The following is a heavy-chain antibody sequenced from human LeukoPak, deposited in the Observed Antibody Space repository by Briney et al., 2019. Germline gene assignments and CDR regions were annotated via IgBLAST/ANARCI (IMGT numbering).Heavy chain of an antibody. D-gene: IGHD2-15*01. CDR2: IYPGDSDT. Sequence: GESLKISCKGTGYSFTSYWIGWVRQMPGKGLEWMGIIYPGDSDTRYSPSFQGQVTISADKSISTAYLQWSSLKASDTGMYYCAKSSPRGYGAFDIWGQGTMVTVSS. J-gene: IGHJ3*02. CDR3: AKSSPRGYGAFDI. CDR1: GYSFTSYW. V-gene: IGHV5-51*01.